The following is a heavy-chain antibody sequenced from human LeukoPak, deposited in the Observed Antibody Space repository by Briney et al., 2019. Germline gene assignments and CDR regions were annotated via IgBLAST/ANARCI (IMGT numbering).Heavy chain of an antibody. CDR2: THHSGNT. D-gene: IGHD3-3*02. CDR3: ARVSEGQFSPFDY. J-gene: IGHJ4*02. V-gene: IGHV4-59*01. Sequence: SETLSLTCTVSGGSISSYYWNWIRQPPGKGLEWIGYTHHSGNTLYNPSLKSRVTISVDTSKNQFSLKLSSVTAADTAVYYCARVSEGQFSPFDYWGQGTLVTVSS. CDR1: GGSISSYY.